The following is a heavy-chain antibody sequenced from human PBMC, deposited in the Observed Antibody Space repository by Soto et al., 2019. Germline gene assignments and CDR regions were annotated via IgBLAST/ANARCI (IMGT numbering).Heavy chain of an antibody. CDR1: GGSISSCGYY. V-gene: IGHV4-31*03. CDR3: ARSMRGADYYFES. Sequence: SETRALTFTVSGGSISSCGYYWNWIRQHPVKGLEWIGYIYYNGNTYKTPSLRSRITISVDPSKNQFSLNLRSVTTADTALYYCARSMRGADYYFESWGQGSLDNVS. CDR2: IYYNGNT. J-gene: IGHJ4*02. D-gene: IGHD1-26*01.